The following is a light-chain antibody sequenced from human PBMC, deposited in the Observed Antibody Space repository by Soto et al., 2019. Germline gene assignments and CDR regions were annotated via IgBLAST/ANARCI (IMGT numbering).Light chain of an antibody. CDR1: RSVSSW. Sequence: GDRVTITCRASRSVSSWLAWYQQKPGKAPNLLIYTASTLDSGVPSRFSGSGSGTEFTLTINSLQPDDVATYYCQQYDVYWSFGQGTKVEIK. V-gene: IGKV1-5*03. CDR3: QQYDVYWS. CDR2: TAS. J-gene: IGKJ1*01.